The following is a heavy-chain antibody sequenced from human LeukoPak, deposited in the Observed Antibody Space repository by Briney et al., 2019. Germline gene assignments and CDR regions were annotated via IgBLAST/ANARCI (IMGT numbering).Heavy chain of an antibody. Sequence: SETLSLTCTVSGVSISSSHWSWIRQPPGRGLEWIGNIHTSGGTNYSPSLKSRVTISADTSRNQFSLKLSSVTAADTAVFYCARGTSTVVTPNYYYYYCMDVWGKGTTVTVSS. CDR2: IHTSGGT. V-gene: IGHV4-4*09. J-gene: IGHJ6*03. CDR1: GVSISSSH. D-gene: IGHD4-23*01. CDR3: ARGTSTVVTPNYYYYYCMDV.